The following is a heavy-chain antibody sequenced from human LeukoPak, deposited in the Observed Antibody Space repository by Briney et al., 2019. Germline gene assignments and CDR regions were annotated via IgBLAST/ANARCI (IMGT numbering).Heavy chain of an antibody. CDR1: GFTFSHVW. CDR2: IKDTGTI. V-gene: IGHV3-15*01. J-gene: IGHJ4*02. Sequence: GGSLRLSCAASGFTFSHVWMSWVRQAPGQGLEWVARIKDTGTIEYAPPVKGRFAISRDDSTNTLHLQMDSLKTGDSAVYFCVTDVPSPLAQVDYWGQGTPVTVSS. CDR3: VTDVPSPLAQVDY. D-gene: IGHD1-14*01.